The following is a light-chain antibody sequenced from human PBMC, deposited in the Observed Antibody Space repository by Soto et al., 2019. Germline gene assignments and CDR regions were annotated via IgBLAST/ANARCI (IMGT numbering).Light chain of an antibody. J-gene: IGKJ1*01. Sequence: SRSPVTLSLSPLSRVTLSGGASQSVDINLAWYQRKPGQSPRLLIYCGSNRATGVPDRFSGSGSGTDFTLTISRLEAEDVAVYYCQQYDHTPLTFGEGTKVDIK. V-gene: IGKV3-20*01. CDR1: QSVDIN. CDR2: CGS. CDR3: QQYDHTPLT.